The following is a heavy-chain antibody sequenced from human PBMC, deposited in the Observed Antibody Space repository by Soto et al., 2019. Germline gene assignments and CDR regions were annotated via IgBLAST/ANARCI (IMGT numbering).Heavy chain of an antibody. J-gene: IGHJ4*02. V-gene: IGHV3-30-3*01. CDR1: GFTFSSYA. Sequence: VQLVESGGGVVQPGRSLRLSCAASGFTFSSYAMHWVRQAPGKGLEWVAVISYDGSNKYYADSVKGRFTISRDNSKNTLYLQMNSLRAEDTAVYYCARETLAGLDYWGQGTLVTVSS. CDR3: ARETLAGLDY. D-gene: IGHD2-15*01. CDR2: ISYDGSNK.